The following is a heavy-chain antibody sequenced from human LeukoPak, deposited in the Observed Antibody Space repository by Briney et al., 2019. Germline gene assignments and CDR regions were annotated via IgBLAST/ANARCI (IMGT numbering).Heavy chain of an antibody. V-gene: IGHV3-23*01. J-gene: IGHJ4*02. CDR2: ISGSGDNT. CDR3: AKGSGYDTDFDY. Sequence: GGSLRLSCAASGFTFSTYVMSWVGQAPGKGLEWVSGISGSGDNTYYADSVKGRFTISRDNSKNTLYLQMNSLRAEDTAVYYCAKGSGYDTDFDYWGQGTLVSVSS. CDR1: GFTFSTYV. D-gene: IGHD5-12*01.